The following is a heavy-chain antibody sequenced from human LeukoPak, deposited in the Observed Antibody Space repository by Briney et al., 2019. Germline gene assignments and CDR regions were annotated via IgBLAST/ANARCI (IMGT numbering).Heavy chain of an antibody. D-gene: IGHD3-10*01. CDR1: GFTFSYYS. CDR2: ISSRSSYI. J-gene: IGHJ4*02. Sequence: GGSLRLSCAASGFTFSYYSMNWVRQAPGKGLEWVSSISSRSSYIYYADSVKGRFTISRDNAKNTLYLQMNSLRAEDTAVYYCAWDSDDYYGSGSYPRYWGQGTLVTVSS. CDR3: AWDSDDYYGSGSYPRY. V-gene: IGHV3-21*01.